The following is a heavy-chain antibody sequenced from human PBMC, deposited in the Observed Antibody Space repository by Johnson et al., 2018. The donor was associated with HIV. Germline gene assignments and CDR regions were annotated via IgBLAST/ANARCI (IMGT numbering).Heavy chain of an antibody. CDR3: ARALGGYAFDI. D-gene: IGHD3-3*01. CDR2: ISYDENNK. Sequence: QVQLVESGGGVVQPGRSLRLSCAASGFTFSSYTMHWVRQAPGTGLEWVAVISYDENNKYYTDSVKGRFTISRDNSDNTMYLQMNSLRDEDTAVYYCARALGGYAFDIWGQGTMVTVSS. J-gene: IGHJ3*02. CDR1: GFTFSSYT. V-gene: IGHV3-30*14.